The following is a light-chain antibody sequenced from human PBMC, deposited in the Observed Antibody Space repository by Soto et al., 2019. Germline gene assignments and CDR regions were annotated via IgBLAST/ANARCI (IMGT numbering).Light chain of an antibody. CDR3: QQYNNWVT. Sequence: EIVMTQSPVTLSVSPGERATLSCRASQSVSSNLVWYQQKPGQAPRLLIYGASTRATGIPARFSGSGSGTEFTLTIRSLQSEDFAVYYCQQYNNWVTFGGGTKVEIK. CDR2: GAS. CDR1: QSVSSN. J-gene: IGKJ4*01. V-gene: IGKV3-15*01.